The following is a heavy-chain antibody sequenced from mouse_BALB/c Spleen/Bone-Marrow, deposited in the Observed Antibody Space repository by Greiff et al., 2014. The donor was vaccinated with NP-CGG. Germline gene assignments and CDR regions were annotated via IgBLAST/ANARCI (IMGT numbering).Heavy chain of an antibody. CDR1: GYTFTSYW. CDR2: INPSNGGI. CDR3: TIPPSFYAMDY. J-gene: IGHJ4*01. Sequence: QVHVKQSGAELVKPGASVRLSCKASGYTFTSYWMHWVKLRPGHGFEWIGEINPSNGGINYNEKFKRKATLTVDKSSSTAYMQLSSLTSEDSAVYYGTIPPSFYAMDYGGQGTSVTVSS. V-gene: IGHV1S16*01.